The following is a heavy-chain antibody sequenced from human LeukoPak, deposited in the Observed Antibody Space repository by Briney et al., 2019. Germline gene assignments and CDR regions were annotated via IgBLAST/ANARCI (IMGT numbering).Heavy chain of an antibody. V-gene: IGHV3-30*04. CDR3: AKEGTPRAATILDY. D-gene: IGHD5-24*01. J-gene: IGHJ4*02. CDR2: ISYDGRDK. Sequence: PGRSLRLSCSASGFSFSNYAMHWVRQAPGEGLEWLAVISYDGRDKTCAESVKGRFNISRDNSKDTLYLQMNSLIVEDTAVYYCAKEGTPRAATILDYWGQGTLVTVSS. CDR1: GFSFSNYA.